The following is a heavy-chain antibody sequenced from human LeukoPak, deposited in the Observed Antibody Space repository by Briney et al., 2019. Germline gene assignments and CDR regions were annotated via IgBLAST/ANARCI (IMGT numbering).Heavy chain of an antibody. J-gene: IGHJ4*02. CDR3: ARDHYDFWCGYYSPNSVFDY. D-gene: IGHD3-3*01. Sequence: ASVKVSCKASGYTFTSYGISWVRQAPGQGLEWMGWISAYNGNTNYAQKLQGRVTMTTDTSTSTAYMELRSLRSDDTAVYYCARDHYDFWCGYYSPNSVFDYWGRGTLVTVSS. V-gene: IGHV1-18*01. CDR1: GYTFTSYG. CDR2: ISAYNGNT.